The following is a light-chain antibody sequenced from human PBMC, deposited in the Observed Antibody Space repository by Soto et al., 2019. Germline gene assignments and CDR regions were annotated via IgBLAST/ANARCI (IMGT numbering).Light chain of an antibody. CDR1: QSINNY. Sequence: DIQMTQSPSSLSASVGDRVTITCRASQSINNYLNWFQQKPGKAPKLLIYAAFNLQSGVPSRFSGSGSGTDFSLTIISLQPEDLATYYCQQSSSPPFTFGPGTKVDI. J-gene: IGKJ3*01. CDR3: QQSSSPPFT. CDR2: AAF. V-gene: IGKV1-39*01.